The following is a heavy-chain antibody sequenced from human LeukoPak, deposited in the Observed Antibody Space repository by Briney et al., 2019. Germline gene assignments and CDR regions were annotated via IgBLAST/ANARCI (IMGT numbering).Heavy chain of an antibody. Sequence: SETLSLTCSVSGGSISSFYWSWIRQPPGKGLEWIGEINHSGSTNYNPSLKSRVTISVDTSKNQFSLKLSSVTAADTAVYYCARVGYYYDSSGYPRSFDIWGQGTMVTVSS. CDR1: GGSISSFY. J-gene: IGHJ3*02. D-gene: IGHD3-22*01. V-gene: IGHV4-34*01. CDR2: INHSGST. CDR3: ARVGYYYDSSGYPRSFDI.